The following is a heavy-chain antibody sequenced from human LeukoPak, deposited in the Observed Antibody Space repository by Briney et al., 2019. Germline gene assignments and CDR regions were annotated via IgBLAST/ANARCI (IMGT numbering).Heavy chain of an antibody. CDR3: AKDLNDFWSGDPDWYFDL. Sequence: PGGSLRLSCAASGFTFSAYGMHWVRQAPGKGLEWVAIISYDGSYTYYADSVNGRFSVSRDNSENTLYLQMNRLRAGDTAVYYCAKDLNDFWSGDPDWYFDLWGRGTLVTVSS. CDR2: ISYDGSYT. D-gene: IGHD3-3*01. CDR1: GFTFSAYG. V-gene: IGHV3-30*18. J-gene: IGHJ2*01.